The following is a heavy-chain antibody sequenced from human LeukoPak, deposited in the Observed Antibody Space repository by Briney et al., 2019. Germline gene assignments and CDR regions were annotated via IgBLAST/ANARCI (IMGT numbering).Heavy chain of an antibody. CDR3: ARGQWASSSWSLDY. J-gene: IGHJ4*02. CDR1: GYTFTGYY. CDR2: MNPNSGNT. V-gene: IGHV1-8*02. Sequence: ASVKVSCKASGYTFTGYYMHWVRQAPGQGLEWMGWMNPNSGNTGYAQKFQGRVTMTRNTSISTAYMELSSLRSEDTAVYYCARGQWASSSWSLDYWGQGTLVTVSS. D-gene: IGHD6-13*01.